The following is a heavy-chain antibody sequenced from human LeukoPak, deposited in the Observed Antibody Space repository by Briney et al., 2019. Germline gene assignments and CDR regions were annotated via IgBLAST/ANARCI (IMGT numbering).Heavy chain of an antibody. D-gene: IGHD6-13*01. CDR3: ARVLFAAAGKGPESYYYYMDV. CDR1: GGSISSGSYY. Sequence: PSETLSLTCTVSGGSISSGSYYWSWIRQPAGKGLEWIGRIYTSGSTNYNPSLKSRVTISVDTSKNQFSLKLSSVTAADTAVYYCARVLFAAAGKGPESYYYYMDVWGKGTTVTVSS. V-gene: IGHV4-61*02. J-gene: IGHJ6*03. CDR2: IYTSGST.